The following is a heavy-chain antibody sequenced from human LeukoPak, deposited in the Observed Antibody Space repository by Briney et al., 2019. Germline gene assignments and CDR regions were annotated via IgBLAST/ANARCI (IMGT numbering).Heavy chain of an antibody. J-gene: IGHJ4*02. Sequence: GSLRLSCAASGFTFSSYWLSWVRQAPGKGLEWVASIEQDGSQKYYVDSARGRFTISRDNAKNSVYLQTNSLRVEDTAVYYCARNSGSNPLDYWGQGTLVTVSS. CDR2: IEQDGSQK. V-gene: IGHV3-7*01. D-gene: IGHD1-26*01. CDR3: ARNSGSNPLDY. CDR1: GFTFSSYW.